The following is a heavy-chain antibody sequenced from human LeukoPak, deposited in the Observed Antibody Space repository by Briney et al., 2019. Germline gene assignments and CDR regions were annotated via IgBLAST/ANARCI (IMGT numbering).Heavy chain of an antibody. D-gene: IGHD1-26*01. J-gene: IGHJ4*02. V-gene: IGHV3-7*03. CDR2: IKQDGSEK. Sequence: GGSLRLSCAASGFTFSSYWMSWVRQAPGKGLEWVANIKQDGSEKYYVDSVKGRFTISRDNAKNSLYLQMNSLRAEDTAVYYCAKVLEWEPDGGYYFDYWGQGTLVTVSS. CDR3: AKVLEWEPDGGYYFDY. CDR1: GFTFSSYW.